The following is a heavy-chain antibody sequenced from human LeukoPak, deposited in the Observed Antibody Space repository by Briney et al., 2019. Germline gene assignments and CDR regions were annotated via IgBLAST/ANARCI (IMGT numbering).Heavy chain of an antibody. V-gene: IGHV1-46*01. CDR3: ARDDSSGWYVVY. CDR2: INPSGGST. CDR1: GYTFTNYY. D-gene: IGHD6-19*01. J-gene: IGHJ4*02. Sequence: GASVKVSCKASGYTFTNYYMHWVRQAPGQGLEWMGMINPSGGSTSYAQKFQGRVTMTRDTSTSTVNMELSSLRSEDTAVYYCARDDSSGWYVVYWGQGTLVTVSS.